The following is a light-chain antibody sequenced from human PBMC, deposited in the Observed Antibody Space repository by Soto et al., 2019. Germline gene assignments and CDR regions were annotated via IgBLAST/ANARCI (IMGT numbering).Light chain of an antibody. CDR3: QQYGSSPIT. J-gene: IGKJ5*01. Sequence: TQSPSTLSASVGDRVTITCRASRSISSWLAWYQQKPGQAPRLLMYGASSRATGIPDRLSGSGSGTDFTLTISRLEPEDFAVYYCQQYGSSPITFGQGTRLEIK. CDR2: GAS. V-gene: IGKV3-20*01. CDR1: RSISSW.